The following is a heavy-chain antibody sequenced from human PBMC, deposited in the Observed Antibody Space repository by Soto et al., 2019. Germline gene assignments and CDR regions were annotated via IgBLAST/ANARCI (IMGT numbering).Heavy chain of an antibody. Sequence: QVQLQESGPGLVKPSGTLSLTCAVSGGSISSSNWWSWVRQPPGKGLEWIGEIYHSGSTNYNPSLESRVTIAVDKSQNQFSLKLSSVTAADTAVYYCARGSSSCSAPKYIDLWGRGTLVIVSS. CDR2: IYHSGST. CDR3: ARGSSSCSAPKYIDL. D-gene: IGHD6-13*01. J-gene: IGHJ2*01. CDR1: GGSISSSNW. V-gene: IGHV4-4*02.